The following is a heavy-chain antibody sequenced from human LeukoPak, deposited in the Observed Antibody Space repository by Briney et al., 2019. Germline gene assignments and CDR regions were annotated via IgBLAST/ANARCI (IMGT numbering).Heavy chain of an antibody. CDR3: ARESLGIWHLDY. V-gene: IGHV4-39*07. D-gene: IGHD7-27*01. CDR1: GDSIISRDFY. CDR2: IYDSGST. Sequence: SETLSLTCTVSGDSIISRDFYWGWIRQPPGKGLEWIGSIYDSGSTYRNPSLKSRLTISVHTSKNQFSLKLSSVTAADTAVYYCARESLGIWHLDYWGQGILVTVSS. J-gene: IGHJ4*02.